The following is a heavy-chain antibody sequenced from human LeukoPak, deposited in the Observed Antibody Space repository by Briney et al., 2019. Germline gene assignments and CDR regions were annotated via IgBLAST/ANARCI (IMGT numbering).Heavy chain of an antibody. CDR1: GYTFTSYG. CDR3: AREKVPYYYDSSGYYYLDY. D-gene: IGHD3-22*01. V-gene: IGHV1-18*01. CDR2: ISAYNGNT. J-gene: IGHJ4*02. Sequence: GAPVKVSCKASGYTFTSYGISWVRQAPGQGLEWMGWISAYNGNTNYAQKLQGRVTMTTDTSTSTAYMELRSLRSDDTAVYYCAREKVPYYYDSSGYYYLDYWGQGTLVTVSS.